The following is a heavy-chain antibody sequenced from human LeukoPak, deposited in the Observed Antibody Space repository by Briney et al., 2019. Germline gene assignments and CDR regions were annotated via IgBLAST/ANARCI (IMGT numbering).Heavy chain of an antibody. CDR3: ATLLRYFDWLDFDP. CDR1: GGSISSSSYY. V-gene: IGHV4-39*01. D-gene: IGHD3-9*01. Sequence: PSETLSLTCTVSGGSISSSSYYWGWIRQPPGKGLEWIGSIYYSGSTYYNPSLKSRVTISVDTSKNQFSLKLSSVTAADTAVYYCATLLRYFDWLDFDPWGQGTLVTVSS. J-gene: IGHJ5*02. CDR2: IYYSGST.